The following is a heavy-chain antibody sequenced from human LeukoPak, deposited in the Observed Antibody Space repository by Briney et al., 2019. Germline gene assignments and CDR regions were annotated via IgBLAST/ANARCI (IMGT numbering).Heavy chain of an antibody. CDR2: INHSGST. CDR3: ASSRPSWSLKGHFDY. Sequence: SETLSLTCAVSGGSFSGYYWSWIRQPPGKELEWIGEINHSGSTNYNPSLTSRVTISVDTAKNQFTLNLRSVTATDTAVYYCASSRPSWSLKGHFDYWGQGTLVTVSS. CDR1: GGSFSGYY. D-gene: IGHD2-2*01. V-gene: IGHV4-34*01. J-gene: IGHJ4*02.